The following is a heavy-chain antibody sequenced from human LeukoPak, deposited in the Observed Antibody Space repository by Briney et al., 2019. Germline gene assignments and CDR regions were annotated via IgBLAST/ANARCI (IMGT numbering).Heavy chain of an antibody. D-gene: IGHD1-14*01. Sequence: PSETLSLTCSVSGGSISPYYWSWIRQPPGEGLEWIGYIFYSVVTTYNPSLKSRVSISLDSPKNQFFLRLTSVTAADTAMYYCARAETYFDFWGQGRLVTVSS. CDR3: ARAETYFDF. V-gene: IGHV4-59*01. CDR2: IFYSVVT. CDR1: GGSISPYY. J-gene: IGHJ4*02.